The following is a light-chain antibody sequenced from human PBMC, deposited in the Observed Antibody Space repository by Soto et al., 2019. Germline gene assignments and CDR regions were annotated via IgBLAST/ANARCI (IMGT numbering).Light chain of an antibody. V-gene: IGKV1-5*03. Sequence: DIQMTQSPSTLSASVGDRVTITCRASQSISSRLAWYQQKPGKAPNLLIYKASNLESGVPSRFSGSGSGTEFTLTIRSLQPDDFATYYCQQYNSYSRTFGQGTKVEI. CDR1: QSISSR. CDR2: KAS. J-gene: IGKJ1*01. CDR3: QQYNSYSRT.